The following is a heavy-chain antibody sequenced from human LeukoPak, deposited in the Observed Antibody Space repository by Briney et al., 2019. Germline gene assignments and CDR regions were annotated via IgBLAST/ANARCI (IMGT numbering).Heavy chain of an antibody. D-gene: IGHD2-2*01. J-gene: IGHJ6*02. CDR2: IYNSGST. Sequence: PSETLSLTCTVSGASISSHYWSWIRQPPRKGLQWIGYIYNSGSTNYNPSLKSRVTISVDTSKNQFSLKLYSVTAADTAVYYCARRSHDLRYCSDTSCQKGYYYGMDVWGQGTTVTVSS. CDR1: GASISSHY. V-gene: IGHV4-59*08. CDR3: ARRSHDLRYCSDTSCQKGYYYGMDV.